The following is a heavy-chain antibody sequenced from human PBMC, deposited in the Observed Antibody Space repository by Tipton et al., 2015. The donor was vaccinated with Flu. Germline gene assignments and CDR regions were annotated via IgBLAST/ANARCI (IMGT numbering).Heavy chain of an antibody. J-gene: IGHJ6*02. Sequence: TLSLTCIVSGGSMSTYDWIWMRQSADKGLEWIGHIYNSGRLNYNPSLESRATIPVDTSKSQFSLWLRSVTAADTAVYYCARVGHPRPGRAAYYRYYAMDIWGQGPTVAVSS. D-gene: IGHD3-10*01. CDR1: GGSMSTYD. V-gene: IGHV4-4*07. CDR3: ARVGHPRPGRAAYYRYYAMDI. CDR2: IYNSGRL.